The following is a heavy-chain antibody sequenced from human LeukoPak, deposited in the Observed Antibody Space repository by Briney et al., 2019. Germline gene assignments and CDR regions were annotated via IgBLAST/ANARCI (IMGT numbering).Heavy chain of an antibody. J-gene: IGHJ4*02. Sequence: ASVKVSCKAFGGSFSSEAISWVRQAPGQGLEWMGGIIPIFGAANYAQKFQGRVTITTDESTSTAYMELSSLRSEDTAVYYCARSSQNYFDYWGQGTLVTVSS. CDR1: GGSFSSEA. CDR3: ARSSQNYFDY. CDR2: IIPIFGAA. V-gene: IGHV1-69*05.